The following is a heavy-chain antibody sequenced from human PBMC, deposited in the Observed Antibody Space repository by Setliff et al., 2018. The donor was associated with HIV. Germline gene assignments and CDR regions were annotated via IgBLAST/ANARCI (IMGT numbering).Heavy chain of an antibody. V-gene: IGHV3-53*01. D-gene: IGHD3-16*02. J-gene: IGHJ5*02. CDR2: IYSDGST. CDR3: AKDGGDIMSLTSWNNPGPHWFDP. Sequence: GGSLRLSCAASGFTVSSYYMAWVRQAPGKGLEWVSTIYSDGSTYHADSVKGRFTISRDNSKNTLYLQMNGLRVEDTAVYYCAKDGGDIMSLTSWNNPGPHWFDPWGQGTLVTVSS. CDR1: GFTVSSYY.